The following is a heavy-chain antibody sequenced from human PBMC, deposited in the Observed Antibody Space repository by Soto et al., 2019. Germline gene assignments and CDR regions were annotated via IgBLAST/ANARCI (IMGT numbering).Heavy chain of an antibody. D-gene: IGHD3-3*01. CDR2: INHSGST. V-gene: IGHV4-34*01. CDR3: ARGKRVRFLEWLSSNWFDP. J-gene: IGHJ5*02. Sequence: SETLSLTCAVYGGCFSGYYWSWIRQPPGKGLEWIGEINHSGSTNYNPSLKSRVTISVDTSKNQFSLKLSSVTAADTAVYYCARGKRVRFLEWLSSNWFDPWGQGTLVTVS. CDR1: GGCFSGYY.